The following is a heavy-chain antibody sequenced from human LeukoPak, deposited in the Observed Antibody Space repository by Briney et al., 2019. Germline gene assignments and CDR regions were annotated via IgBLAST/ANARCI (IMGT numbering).Heavy chain of an antibody. CDR2: MNPNSGNT. CDR3: ARIPYVWGSYRAQDY. D-gene: IGHD3-16*02. V-gene: IGHV1-8*02. J-gene: IGHJ4*02. CDR1: GGTFSSYA. Sequence: ASVKVSCKASGGTFSSYAISWVRQATGQGLEWMGWMNPNSGNTGYAQKFQGRVTMTRNTSISTAYMELSSLRSEDTAVYYCARIPYVWGSYRAQDYWGQGTLVTVSS.